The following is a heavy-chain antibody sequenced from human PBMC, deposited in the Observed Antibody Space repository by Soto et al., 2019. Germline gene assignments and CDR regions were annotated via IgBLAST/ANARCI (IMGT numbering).Heavy chain of an antibody. D-gene: IGHD3-16*01. V-gene: IGHV1-18*01. CDR3: ARGGYYDNSWGKLSHYGLDV. CDR1: GYTFIRYG. J-gene: IGHJ6*02. CDR2: ISPYNDYT. Sequence: QVQLAQSANEVKKPGASVRVSCKAAGYTFIRYGIAWVRQAPGQGLEWMGWISPYNDYTVYAQKFQGRVSITADTSTKRVYMNLRGLKSDDTAVYYCARGGYYDNSWGKLSHYGLDVWGQGTSVSVSS.